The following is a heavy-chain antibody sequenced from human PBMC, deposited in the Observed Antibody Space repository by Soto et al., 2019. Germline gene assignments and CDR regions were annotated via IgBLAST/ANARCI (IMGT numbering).Heavy chain of an antibody. J-gene: IGHJ4*02. D-gene: IGHD3-9*01. V-gene: IGHV3-33*01. CDR1: GFIFSNYG. CDR2: IWYDGSNK. CDR3: ARAALTSAIIPGD. Sequence: QVQLVESGGGVVQPGRSLRLSCAASGFIFSNYGMHWVRQAPGKGLEWVANIWYDGSNKYYADSVKGRFTISRDNSNNTLYLQMNSLRSEDTAVYYCARAALTSAIIPGDWGQGTLVTVSS.